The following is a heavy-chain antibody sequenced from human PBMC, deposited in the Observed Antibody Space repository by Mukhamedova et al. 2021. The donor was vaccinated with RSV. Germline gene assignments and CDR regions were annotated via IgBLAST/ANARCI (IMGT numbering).Heavy chain of an antibody. CDR3: ARDYAQLGYCTTTNCPDALDL. D-gene: IGHD2-2*03. Sequence: STYIYYADSVEGRFTISRDNAKASVYLLMSSLRAEDTAIYYCARDYAQLGYCTTTNCPDALDLWGQGTMVTVSS. CDR2: STYI. V-gene: IGHV3-21*01. J-gene: IGHJ3*01.